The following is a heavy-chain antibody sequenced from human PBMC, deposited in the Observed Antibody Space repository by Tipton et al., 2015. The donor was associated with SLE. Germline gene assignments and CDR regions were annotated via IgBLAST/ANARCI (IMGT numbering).Heavy chain of an antibody. D-gene: IGHD3-3*01. CDR1: GFTFTDYY. Sequence: QLVQSGAEVRKPGASVKVSCKASGFTFTDYYVHWVRQAPGQGLQWMGWINPTSVFTHYSQSFQGRVTMTRDTSASTVDMELSSLRSEDSALYYCARGGIFGVFASDFWVQGTLVTVSS. CDR3: ARGGIFGVFASDF. V-gene: IGHV1-2*02. CDR2: INPTSVFT. J-gene: IGHJ4*02.